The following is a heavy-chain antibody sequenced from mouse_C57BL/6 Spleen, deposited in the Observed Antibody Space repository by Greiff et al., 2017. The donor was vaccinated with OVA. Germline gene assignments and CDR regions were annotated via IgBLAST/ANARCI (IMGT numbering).Heavy chain of an antibody. V-gene: IGHV2-2*01. J-gene: IGHJ4*01. D-gene: IGHD2-10*01. CDR3: ASAYPTRAMDY. Sequence: VMLVESGPGLVQPSQSLSITCTVSGFSFTSYGVHWVRQSPGKGLEWLGVIWSGGSTDYNAAFISRLSISKDNSKSQVFFKMNSLQADDTSIYCCASAYPTRAMDYWGQGTSVTVSS. CDR1: GFSFTSYG. CDR2: IWSGGST.